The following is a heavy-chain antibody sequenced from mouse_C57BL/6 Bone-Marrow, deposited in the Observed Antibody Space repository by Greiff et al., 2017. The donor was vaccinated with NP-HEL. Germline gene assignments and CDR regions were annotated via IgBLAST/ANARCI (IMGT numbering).Heavy chain of an antibody. V-gene: IGHV1-59*01. CDR2: IDPSDSYT. J-gene: IGHJ1*03. CDR1: GYTFTSYW. D-gene: IGHD1-1*01. Sequence: QVQLQQRGAELVRPGTSVKLSCKASGYTFTSYWMHWVKQRPGQGLEWIGVIDPSDSYTNYNQKFKGKATLTVDTSSSTAYMQLSSLTSEDSAIYYCAREGYYGFSYWYFDVWGTGTTVTVSS. CDR3: AREGYYGFSYWYFDV.